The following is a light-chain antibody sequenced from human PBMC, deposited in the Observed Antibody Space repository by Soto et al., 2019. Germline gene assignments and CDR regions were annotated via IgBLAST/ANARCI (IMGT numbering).Light chain of an antibody. CDR2: GAS. J-gene: IGKJ1*01. V-gene: IGKV3-15*01. CDR1: QSVRSN. CDR3: QQYRSWPSGT. Sequence: EIVMTQSPATLSVSPGERATLSFRASQSVRSNLAWYQQRPGQAPRLLIYGASTRATGIPARFSGSGSGTEFTLTISSLQSEDFVVYYCQQYRSWPSGTFGQGTKVDIK.